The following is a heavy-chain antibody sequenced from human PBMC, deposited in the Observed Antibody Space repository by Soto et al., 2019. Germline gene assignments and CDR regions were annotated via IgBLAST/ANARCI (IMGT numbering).Heavy chain of an antibody. CDR1: GGSISSYY. D-gene: IGHD2-2*01. J-gene: IGHJ6*02. Sequence: QVQLQESGPGLVKPSETLSLTCTVSGGSISSYYWSWIRQPPGKGLEWIGYIYYSGSTNYNPSLKRRVPISVDTSKIQFSLKLSSVTAADTAVYYCARDSDCSSTSCYDYYYGMDVWGQGTTVTVSS. CDR3: ARDSDCSSTSCYDYYYGMDV. CDR2: IYYSGST. V-gene: IGHV4-59*01.